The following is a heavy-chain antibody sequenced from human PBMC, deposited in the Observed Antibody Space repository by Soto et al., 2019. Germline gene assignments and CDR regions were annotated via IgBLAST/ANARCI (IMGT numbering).Heavy chain of an antibody. D-gene: IGHD3-3*01. CDR3: ARPGRDCWSGRYYFAY. Sequence: QVQLAESGGGVVQPGRSLRLSCAAPGFAFSSYGTHWDRQAPGKALGWVAVISYDESNKYYADSVKGRFTISRDNSKNTLYLQMNSLRAEDTAVYYCARPGRDCWSGRYYFAYWGQGTLVTVSS. CDR2: ISYDESNK. CDR1: GFAFSSYG. V-gene: IGHV3-30*03. J-gene: IGHJ4*02.